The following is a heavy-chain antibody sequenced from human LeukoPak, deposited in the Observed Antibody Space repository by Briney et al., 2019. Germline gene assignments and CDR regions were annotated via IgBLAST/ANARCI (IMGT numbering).Heavy chain of an antibody. V-gene: IGHV1-2*02. CDR2: INPNSGGT. J-gene: IGHJ5*02. CDR1: GYTFTGYY. CDR3: ARDNSVGETAWWFDP. Sequence: ASVKVSCKASGYTFTGYYMHWVRQAPGQGLEWMGWINPNSGGTNYAQKFQGRVTMTRDTSISTAYMELSRLRSDDTAVYYCARDNSVGETAWWFDPWGQGTLVTDSS. D-gene: IGHD1-26*01.